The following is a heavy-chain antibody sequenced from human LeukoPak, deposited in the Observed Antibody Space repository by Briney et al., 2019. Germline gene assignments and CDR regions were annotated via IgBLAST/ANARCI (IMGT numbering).Heavy chain of an antibody. J-gene: IGHJ5*02. CDR1: GFTFSSYV. Sequence: PGGSLRLSCAASGFTFSSYVMHWVRQAPGKGLEWVAVTSYDESNKYYADSVKGRFTISRDNSKNTLYLQMNSLRAEDTAVYYCARAAYGGRIWSWFDPWGQGTLVTVSS. D-gene: IGHD1-1*01. CDR3: ARAAYGGRIWSWFDP. V-gene: IGHV3-30*03. CDR2: TSYDESNK.